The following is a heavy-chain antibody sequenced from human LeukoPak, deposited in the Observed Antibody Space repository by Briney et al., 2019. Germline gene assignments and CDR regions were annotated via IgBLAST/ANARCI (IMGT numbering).Heavy chain of an antibody. CDR3: ASLSYYYDSSGNRYFQH. Sequence: SETLSLTCTVSGGSISSSSYYWGWIRQPPGKGLEWIGYIYYSGSTNYNPSLKSRVTISVDTSKNQFSLKLSSVTAADTAVYYCASLSYYYDSSGNRYFQHWGQGTLVTVSS. V-gene: IGHV4-61*05. D-gene: IGHD3-22*01. J-gene: IGHJ1*01. CDR1: GGSISSSSYY. CDR2: IYYSGST.